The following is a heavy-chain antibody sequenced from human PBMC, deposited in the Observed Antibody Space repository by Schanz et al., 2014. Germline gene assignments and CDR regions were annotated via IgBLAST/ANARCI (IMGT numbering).Heavy chain of an antibody. Sequence: EVHLVESGGGLVQPGGSLRLSCAASGFTFSHYWLSWVRQTPGKRLGWVANIRQAGSAKLYVDSVNSRCAISRDNAENSVYLHMTSLRAEATAVYYCARDGFGGYLDSWGPGTLVTVSS. J-gene: IGHJ4*02. CDR3: ARDGFGGYLDS. D-gene: IGHD3-10*01. V-gene: IGHV3-7*01. CDR2: IRQAGSAK. CDR1: GFTFSHYW.